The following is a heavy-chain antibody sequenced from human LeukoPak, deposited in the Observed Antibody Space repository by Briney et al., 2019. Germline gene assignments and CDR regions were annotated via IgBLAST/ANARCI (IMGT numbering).Heavy chain of an antibody. CDR1: GYTFTSYG. J-gene: IGHJ5*02. CDR2: INPSGGST. Sequence: ASVKVSCKASGYTFTSYGISWVRQAPGQGLEWMGIINPSGGSTSYAQKFQGRVTMTRDTSISTAYMELSRLRSDDTAVYYCARALKLYYYDSSGYYKRWFDPWGQGTLVTVSS. CDR3: ARALKLYYYDSSGYYKRWFDP. D-gene: IGHD3-22*01. V-gene: IGHV1-46*01.